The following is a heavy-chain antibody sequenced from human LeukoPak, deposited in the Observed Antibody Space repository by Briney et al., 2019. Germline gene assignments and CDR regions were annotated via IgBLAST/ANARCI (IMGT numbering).Heavy chain of an antibody. CDR1: GFTFSSYS. CDR2: ISSSSSYI. V-gene: IGHV3-21*01. D-gene: IGHD2-2*01. Sequence: GGSLRLSCAASGFTFSSYSMNWVRQAPGKGLEWVSSISSSSSYIYYADSVKGRFTISRDNAKNSLYLQMNSLRAEDTAVNYCARTGREYQLLWWFDPWGQGTLVTVSS. CDR3: ARTGREYQLLWWFDP. J-gene: IGHJ5*02.